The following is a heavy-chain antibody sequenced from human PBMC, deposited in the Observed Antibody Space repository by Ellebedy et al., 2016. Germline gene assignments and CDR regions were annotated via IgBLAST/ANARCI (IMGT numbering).Heavy chain of an antibody. CDR2: ISGSGGST. J-gene: IGHJ4*02. CDR3: AKPSEYSSSWYPRGVGYYFDY. Sequence: GGSLRLSXAASGFTFSSYAMSWVRQAPGKGLEWVSAISGSGGSTYYADSVKGRFTISRDNSKNTLYLQMNSLRAEDTAVYYCAKPSEYSSSWYPRGVGYYFDYWGQGTLVTVSS. V-gene: IGHV3-23*01. CDR1: GFTFSSYA. D-gene: IGHD6-13*01.